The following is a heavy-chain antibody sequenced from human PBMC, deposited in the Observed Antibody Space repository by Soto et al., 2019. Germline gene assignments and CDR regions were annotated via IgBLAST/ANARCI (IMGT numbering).Heavy chain of an antibody. J-gene: IGHJ6*02. V-gene: IGHV3-30*18. D-gene: IGHD2-2*01. CDR3: AKDIVVVPASIYYYYYYCMGG. CDR2: ISYDGSNK. CDR1: GFTFSSYG. Sequence: GGSLRLSCAASGFTFSSYGMHWVRQAPGKGLEWVAVISYDGSNKYYADSVEGRFTISRDNSKNTLYLQMNSLRAEDTAVYYCAKDIVVVPASIYYYYYYCMGGRGQGTTVAVSS.